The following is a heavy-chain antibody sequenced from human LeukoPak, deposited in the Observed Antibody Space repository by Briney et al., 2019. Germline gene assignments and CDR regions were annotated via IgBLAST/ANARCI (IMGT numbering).Heavy chain of an antibody. D-gene: IGHD3-10*01. J-gene: IGHJ6*03. CDR2: ISSSSSYI. V-gene: IGHV3-21*01. Sequence: GGSLRLSCAASGFTFDDYGMSWVRQAPGKGLEWVSSISSSSSYIYYADSVKGRFTISRDNAKNSLYLQMNSLRAEDTAVYYCARDFGSGNYYYYYMDVWGKGTTVTVSS. CDR1: GFTFDDYG. CDR3: ARDFGSGNYYYYYMDV.